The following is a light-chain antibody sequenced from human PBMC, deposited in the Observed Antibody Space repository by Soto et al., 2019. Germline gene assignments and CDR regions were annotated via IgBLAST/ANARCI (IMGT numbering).Light chain of an antibody. J-gene: IGKJ2*01. V-gene: IGKV3-20*01. CDR2: GAS. CDR1: QSVSSSY. CDR3: QQYGGSLYT. Sequence: EIVLTQSPGTLSLSPGERATLSCRASQSVSSSYLAWYQQKPGQAPRLLIYGASSRATGIPDRFSGSGSGTDFTLTISRLEPEDFAMYYCQQYGGSLYTFGQGTNLEI.